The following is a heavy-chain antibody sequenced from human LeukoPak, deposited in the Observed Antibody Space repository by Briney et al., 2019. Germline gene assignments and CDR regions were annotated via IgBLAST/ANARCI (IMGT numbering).Heavy chain of an antibody. CDR1: GYTFTSYA. D-gene: IGHD3-10*01. J-gene: IGHJ4*02. V-gene: IGHV1-3*01. CDR2: INAGNGNT. Sequence: ASVKLSCKASGYTFTSYAMRWVRQAPGQRLEWMGWINAGNGNTKYSQKFQGRVTITRDTSASTLYMELSRLRSEDTAVYYRARELTYYYGSGSLTGGDYWGEGALVTVSS. CDR3: ARELTYYYGSGSLTGGDY.